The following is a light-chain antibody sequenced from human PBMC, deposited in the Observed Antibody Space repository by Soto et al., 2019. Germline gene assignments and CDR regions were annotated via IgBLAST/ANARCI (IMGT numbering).Light chain of an antibody. CDR3: QQYGYSPVT. Sequence: EIVLTQSPGTLSFSPGERATLSCWASQSVSSGYLAWYQYKPGQAPRLLLFAASTRATGIPDRFSGSGSGTDFTLTISRVEPEDYAVYYCQQYGYSPVTFGGGAKLEIK. CDR2: AAS. V-gene: IGKV3-20*01. J-gene: IGKJ4*01. CDR1: QSVSSGY.